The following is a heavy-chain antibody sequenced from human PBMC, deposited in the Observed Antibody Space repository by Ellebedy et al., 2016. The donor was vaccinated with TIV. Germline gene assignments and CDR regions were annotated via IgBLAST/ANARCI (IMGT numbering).Heavy chain of an antibody. CDR1: GFTFSRNV. CDR2: SKTKSDGGTA. Sequence: GESLKISXAVSGFTFSRNVMNWVRQAPGKGPEWVGRSKTKSDGGTADYAAPVKGRFTVSRDDSKGTLYLQMNSLKIEDTAVYYCTTLILGAAPASWGQGTLVTVSS. D-gene: IGHD1-26*01. J-gene: IGHJ4*02. V-gene: IGHV3-15*01. CDR3: TTLILGAAPAS.